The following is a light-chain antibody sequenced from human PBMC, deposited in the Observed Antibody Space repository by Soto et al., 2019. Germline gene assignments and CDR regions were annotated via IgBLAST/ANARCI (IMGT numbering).Light chain of an antibody. CDR1: QSLLYSSNNKNY. J-gene: IGKJ4*01. Sequence: DIVMTQSPDSLPVSLGERATINCKSSQSLLYSSNNKNYLAWYQQKPGQPPKLLIFWASTRESGVPDRFSGSGSGTDFTLTISNVQPEDFATYYCQQASSFPFTFGGGTEVQIK. CDR3: QQASSFPFT. V-gene: IGKV4-1*01. CDR2: WAS.